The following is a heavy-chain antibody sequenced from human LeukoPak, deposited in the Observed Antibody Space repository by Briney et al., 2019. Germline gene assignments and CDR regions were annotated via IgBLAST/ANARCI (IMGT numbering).Heavy chain of an antibody. D-gene: IGHD3-3*01. V-gene: IGHV4-39*01. Sequence: SETLSLTCTVSGGSISSSSYYWGWIRQPPGKGLEWIGSIYYSGSTYYNPSLKSRVTISVDTSKNQFSLKLSSVTAADTAVYYCARAVSSTESYYDFWSGSYYYYYMDVWGKGTTVTVSS. CDR2: IYYSGST. CDR1: GGSISSSSYY. CDR3: ARAVSSTESYYDFWSGSYYYYYMDV. J-gene: IGHJ6*03.